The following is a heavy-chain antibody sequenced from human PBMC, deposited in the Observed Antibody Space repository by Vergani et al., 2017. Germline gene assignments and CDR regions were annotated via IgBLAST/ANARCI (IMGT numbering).Heavy chain of an antibody. V-gene: IGHV1-2*02. CDR2: INPNSGGT. J-gene: IGHJ4*02. Sequence: QVQLVQSGAEVKKPGASVKVSCKASGYTFTGYYMHWVRQAPGQGIEWKGWINPNSGGTNYAQKFQGRVTMTRDTSISTAYMELSRLRSDDTAVYYWARVYARWELLGSVAYWGQGTLVTVSS. CDR1: GYTFTGYY. CDR3: ARVYARWELLGSVAY. D-gene: IGHD1-26*01.